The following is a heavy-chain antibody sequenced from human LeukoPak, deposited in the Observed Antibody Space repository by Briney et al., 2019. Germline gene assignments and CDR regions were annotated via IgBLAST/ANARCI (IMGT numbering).Heavy chain of an antibody. CDR3: ASFGVEGITIFGVVPSPS. Sequence: PSETLSLTCAVYGGSFSGYYWSWIRQPPGKGLEWIGEINHSGSTSYNSSLKSRVTISVDTSKNQFSLKLSSVTAADTAVYYCASFGVEGITIFGVVPSPSWGQGTLVTVSS. J-gene: IGHJ4*02. V-gene: IGHV4-34*01. D-gene: IGHD3-3*01. CDR1: GGSFSGYY. CDR2: INHSGST.